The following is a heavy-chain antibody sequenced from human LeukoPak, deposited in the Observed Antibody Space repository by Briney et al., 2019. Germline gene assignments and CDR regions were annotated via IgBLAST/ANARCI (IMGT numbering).Heavy chain of an antibody. CDR2: ISSRSSTI. J-gene: IGHJ4*02. CDR3: ARAYSSGEDY. CDR1: GFIFNDYS. V-gene: IGHV3-48*04. D-gene: IGHD6-19*01. Sequence: HPGGSLRLSCVGSGFIFNDYSMNWVRQAPGKGPEWVSYISSRSSTIYYADSVKGRFTISRDNAKNSLYLQMNSLRAEDTAVYYCARAYSSGEDYWGQGTLVTVSS.